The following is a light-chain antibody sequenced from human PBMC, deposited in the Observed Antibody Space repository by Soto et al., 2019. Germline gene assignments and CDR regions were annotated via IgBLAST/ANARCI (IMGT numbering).Light chain of an antibody. CDR1: NSDVGTFYF. V-gene: IGLV2-11*01. Sequence: QSVLTQPRSVSGSPGQSVTISCTGTNSDVGTFYFVSWYQQYPDKGPKLIIYDVTERPSGVSDRFSGSKSGNTASLTISGLQAEDEADYYCNSYTGTSALVFGTGTKVTVL. CDR3: NSYTGTSALV. CDR2: DVT. J-gene: IGLJ1*01.